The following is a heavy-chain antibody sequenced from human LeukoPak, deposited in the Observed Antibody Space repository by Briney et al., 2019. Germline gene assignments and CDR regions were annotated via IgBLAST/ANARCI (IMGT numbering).Heavy chain of an antibody. Sequence: SSETLSLTCTLSRVSISSSGYYWGWIRQPPGKGLEWIGSIYYSGSTYYNPSLKSRVTISVDTSKNQFSLKLSSVTAADTAMYFCARQGYADFSSRPFDYWGQGTLVTVSS. J-gene: IGHJ4*02. CDR3: ARQGYADFSSRPFDY. CDR2: IYYSGST. V-gene: IGHV4-39*01. D-gene: IGHD4-17*01. CDR1: RVSISSSGYY.